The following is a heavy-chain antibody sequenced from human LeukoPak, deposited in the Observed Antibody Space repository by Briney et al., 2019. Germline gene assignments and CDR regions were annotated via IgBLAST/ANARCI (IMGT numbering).Heavy chain of an antibody. J-gene: IGHJ4*02. Sequence: PGGSLRLSCAASGFTFSSSWMYWVRQAPGKGLEWVSSISGSGGNTYYIDSGKGRFTISRDNSKDTLYLHMNSLRAEDTAIYYCAKGGRGSSGYYAFSYWGQGTLVTVSS. D-gene: IGHD3-22*01. CDR2: ISGSGGNT. CDR1: GFTFSSSW. V-gene: IGHV3-23*01. CDR3: AKGGRGSSGYYAFSY.